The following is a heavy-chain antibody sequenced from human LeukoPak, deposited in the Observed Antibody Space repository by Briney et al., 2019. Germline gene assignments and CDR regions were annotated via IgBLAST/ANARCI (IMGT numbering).Heavy chain of an antibody. CDR3: ARDKGVSFGEFWFDP. V-gene: IGHV6-1*01. Sequence: SQTLSLTCAISGGTVSTNSAAWNWIRQSPSRGLEWLGRTYYRSKWYNDYAESVKSRITINPDTSKNQFSLQLNSVTPEDTAVYYCARDKGVSFGEFWFDPWGQGTLVTVAA. CDR1: GGTVSTNSAA. D-gene: IGHD3-10*01. CDR2: TYYRSKWYN. J-gene: IGHJ5*02.